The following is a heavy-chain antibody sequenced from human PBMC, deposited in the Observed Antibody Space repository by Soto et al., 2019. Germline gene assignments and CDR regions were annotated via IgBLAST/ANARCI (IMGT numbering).Heavy chain of an antibody. J-gene: IGHJ3*02. V-gene: IGHV1-58*01. CDR2: IVVGSGNT. CDR1: GFTFTSSA. D-gene: IGHD3-3*01. CDR3: AKDLEPVLRFLEWLSKRAFDI. Sequence: SVKVSCKASGFTFTSSAVQWGRQARGQRLEWIGWIVVGSGNTNYAQKFQERVTITRDMSTSTAYMELSSLRSEDTAVYYCAKDLEPVLRFLEWLSKRAFDIWGQGTMVTVSS.